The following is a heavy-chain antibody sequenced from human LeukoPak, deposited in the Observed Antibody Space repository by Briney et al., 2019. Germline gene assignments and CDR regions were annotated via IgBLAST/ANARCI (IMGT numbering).Heavy chain of an antibody. J-gene: IGHJ4*02. Sequence: GASVKVSCKVSGYTFTSYGISWVRQAPGQGLEWMGWISAYNGNTNYAQKLQGRVTMTTDTSTSTAYMELRSLRSDDTAVYYCARTPDYGDSTCFDYWGQGTLVTVSS. CDR1: GYTFTSYG. CDR3: ARTPDYGDSTCFDY. D-gene: IGHD4-17*01. V-gene: IGHV1-18*01. CDR2: ISAYNGNT.